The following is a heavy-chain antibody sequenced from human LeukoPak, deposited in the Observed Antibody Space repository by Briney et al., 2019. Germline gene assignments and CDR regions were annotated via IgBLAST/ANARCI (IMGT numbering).Heavy chain of an antibody. CDR3: ARNSGYSSSHGDYGMDV. J-gene: IGHJ6*02. V-gene: IGHV1-18*01. D-gene: IGHD6-13*01. CDR1: GYIFTSYG. Sequence: VASVKVSCKASGYIFTSYGISWVRQAPGQGLEWMGWISAYNGNTNYVQKFQGRVTMTRNTSISTAYMELSSLRSEDTAVYYCARNSGYSSSHGDYGMDVWGQGTTVTVSS. CDR2: ISAYNGNT.